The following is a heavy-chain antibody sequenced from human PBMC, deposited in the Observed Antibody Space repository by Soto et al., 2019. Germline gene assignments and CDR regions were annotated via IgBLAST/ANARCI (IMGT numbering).Heavy chain of an antibody. J-gene: IGHJ4*02. CDR1: GFTFSSYA. CDR2: ISYDGSNK. D-gene: IGHD3-10*01. CDR3: ARESAGSGTLGY. V-gene: IGHV3-30-3*01. Sequence: QVQLVESGGGVVQPGRSLRLSCAASGFTFSSYAMHWVRQAPGKGLEWVAVISYDGSNKYYADSVKGRFTISRDNSKNTLDLQMNSLRAEDTAVYYCARESAGSGTLGYWGQGTLSPSPQ.